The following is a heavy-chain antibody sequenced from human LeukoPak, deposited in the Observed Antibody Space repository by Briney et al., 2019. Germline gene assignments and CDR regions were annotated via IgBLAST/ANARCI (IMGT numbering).Heavy chain of an antibody. CDR1: GFTFSTYA. J-gene: IGHJ5*02. D-gene: IGHD3-3*01. CDR3: ARDYEFRTFIWGLWFDP. Sequence: GGSLRLSCAASGFTFSTYAMQWVRQAPDKRLEYVSGMGGNGDSTHYANSVKGRFTMSRDNSRNTLYLQMGSLRPEDTAVYYCARDYEFRTFIWGLWFDPWGQGTLVTVSS. V-gene: IGHV3-64*01. CDR2: MGGNGDST.